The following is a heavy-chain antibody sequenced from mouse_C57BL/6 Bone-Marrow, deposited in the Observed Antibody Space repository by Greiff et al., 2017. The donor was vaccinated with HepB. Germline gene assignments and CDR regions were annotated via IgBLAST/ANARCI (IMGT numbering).Heavy chain of an antibody. CDR2: ISNGGGST. V-gene: IGHV5-12*01. Sequence: EVQLMESGGGLVQPGGSLKLSCAASGFTFSDYYMYWVRQTPEKRLEWVAYISNGGGSTYYPDTVKGRFTISRDNAKNTLYLQMSRLKSEDTAMYYCARHYHDYDWFAYWGQGTLVTVSA. D-gene: IGHD2-4*01. CDR3: ARHYHDYDWFAY. CDR1: GFTFSDYY. J-gene: IGHJ3*01.